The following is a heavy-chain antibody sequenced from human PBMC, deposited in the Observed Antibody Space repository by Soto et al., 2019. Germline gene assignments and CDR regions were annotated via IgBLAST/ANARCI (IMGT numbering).Heavy chain of an antibody. J-gene: IGHJ4*02. D-gene: IGHD1-1*01. Sequence: QVQLVQSAAEVKQVGSSVKVSCKASGGTFSSNGISWVRQAPGQGLEWMGGIIPTFATSQYAQKFQGRVTITADESTSTAYMELSSLRSDDTAVYYCARDRIGTGTPEYFDHWGQGTLVTVSS. CDR1: GGTFSSNG. V-gene: IGHV1-69*01. CDR2: IIPTFATS. CDR3: ARDRIGTGTPEYFDH.